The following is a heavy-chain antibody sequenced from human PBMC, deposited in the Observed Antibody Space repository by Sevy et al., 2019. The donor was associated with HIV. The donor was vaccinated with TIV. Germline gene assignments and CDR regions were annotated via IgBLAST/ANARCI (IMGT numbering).Heavy chain of an antibody. V-gene: IGHV3-30-3*01. J-gene: IGHJ5*02. D-gene: IGHD4-17*01. Sequence: GESLKISCAASGFTFSSYTMHWVRQAPGKGLEWVANIIYDGSMKYYADSVKGRFTISRDNSKNTLYLQMNSPSAEDTAVYYCARDQHDYAGNVRTGWFDPWGQGILVTVSS. CDR3: ARDQHDYAGNVRTGWFDP. CDR1: GFTFSSYT. CDR2: IIYDGSMK.